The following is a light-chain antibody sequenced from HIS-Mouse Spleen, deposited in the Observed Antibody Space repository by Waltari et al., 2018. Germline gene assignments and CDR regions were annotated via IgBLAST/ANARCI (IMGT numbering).Light chain of an antibody. CDR3: YSTDSSGNHRV. V-gene: IGLV3-10*01. Sequence: SYELTQPPSVSVSPGQTASITCTGDKWGDKYACWYQQKPGQSPGLVVYEDSKRPSGVPERFSGSSSGTMATLTISGAQVEDEADYYCYSTDSSGNHRVFGGGTKLTVL. J-gene: IGLJ2*01. CDR1: KWGDKY. CDR2: EDS.